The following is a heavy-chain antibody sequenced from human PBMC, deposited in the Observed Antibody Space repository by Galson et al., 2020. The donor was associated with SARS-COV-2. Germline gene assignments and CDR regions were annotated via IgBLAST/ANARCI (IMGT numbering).Heavy chain of an antibody. V-gene: IGHV4-39*07. J-gene: IGHJ5*02. CDR3: ARTVTYYEFWSGYYVENWFDP. CDR1: GASISSSRYY. D-gene: IGHD3-3*01. CDR2: IHYSGTT. Sequence: SETLSLTCTVSGASISSSRYYWGWIRQPPGKGLEWIGSIHYSGTTYYNPSLKSRVTITVDTSKNQLSLKLSSVTAADTAVYYCARTVTYYEFWSGYYVENWFDPWGQGTLVTVSS.